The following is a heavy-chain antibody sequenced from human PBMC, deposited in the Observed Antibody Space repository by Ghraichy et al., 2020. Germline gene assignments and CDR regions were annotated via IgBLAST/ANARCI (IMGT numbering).Heavy chain of an antibody. CDR3: AKTGDSGWFYDY. CDR2: ITWNSTST. V-gene: IGHV3-23*01. CDR1: GFTFSGYA. J-gene: IGHJ4*02. Sequence: GESLRLSCAASGFTFSGYAMSWVRQAPGKGLEWVSTITWNSTSTRYADSVKGRSPISRDNYKNAVYLQVTSLRKDDTAVYFCAKTGDSGWFYDYWGRGTLVTVSS. D-gene: IGHD6-19*01.